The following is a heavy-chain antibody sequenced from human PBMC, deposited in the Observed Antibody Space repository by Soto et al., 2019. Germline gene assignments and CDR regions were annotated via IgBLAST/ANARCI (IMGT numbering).Heavy chain of an antibody. CDR2: IVVGSGNT. J-gene: IGHJ3*02. CDR1: GFTFTSSA. D-gene: IGHD3-22*01. Sequence: SVKVSCKASGFTFTSSAVQWVRQARGQRLEWKGWIVVGSGNTNYAQKFQERVTITRDMSTSTAYMELSSLRSEDTAVYYCAAESGAVDSSGYYHYDAFDIWGQGTMVTVSS. CDR3: AAESGAVDSSGYYHYDAFDI. V-gene: IGHV1-58*01.